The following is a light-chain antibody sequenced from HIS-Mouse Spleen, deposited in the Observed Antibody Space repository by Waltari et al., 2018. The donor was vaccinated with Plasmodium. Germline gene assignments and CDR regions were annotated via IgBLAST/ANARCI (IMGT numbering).Light chain of an antibody. V-gene: IGLV2-11*01. Sequence: QSALPHPRSVSGSLGQSVTIPSTGTSSNVGGYNNVPQYQQHPGQAPKLIIYDLSKRPSGVPDRFSGSKSGNTASLTSSGLQAEDEADYYCCSYAGSYTWVFGGGTKLTVL. CDR3: CSYAGSYTWV. CDR1: SSNVGGYNN. CDR2: DLS. J-gene: IGLJ3*02.